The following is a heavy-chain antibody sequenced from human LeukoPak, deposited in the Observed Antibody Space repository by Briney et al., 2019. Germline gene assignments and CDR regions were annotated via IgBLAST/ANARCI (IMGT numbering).Heavy chain of an antibody. CDR3: ARGPRYCSTGRCFGDHWYFDL. V-gene: IGHV1-18*01. CDR1: GYTFTTYG. D-gene: IGHD2-15*01. J-gene: IGHJ2*01. Sequence: ASVKVSCQASGYTFTTYGISWVRQAPGQGLEWMGWISGYNGNTNHAQRLQDRVTMTTDTSTSTAYMELRRLKSDDTGVYYCARGPRYCSTGRCFGDHWYFDLWGRGTLVTVSS. CDR2: ISGYNGNT.